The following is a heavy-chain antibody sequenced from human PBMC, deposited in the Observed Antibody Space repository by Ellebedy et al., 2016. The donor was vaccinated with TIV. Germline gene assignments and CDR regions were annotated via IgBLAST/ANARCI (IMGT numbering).Heavy chain of an antibody. CDR2: IYSGGST. CDR1: GFTVSSNY. Sequence: GGSLRLXCAASGFTVSSNYMSWVRQAPGKGLEWVSVIYSGGSTYYADSVKGRFTISRDNSKNTLYLQMNSLRAEDTAVYYCAREGGYCSGGSCYSSYIFDYWGQGTLVTVSS. V-gene: IGHV3-53*01. J-gene: IGHJ4*02. CDR3: AREGGYCSGGSCYSSYIFDY. D-gene: IGHD2-15*01.